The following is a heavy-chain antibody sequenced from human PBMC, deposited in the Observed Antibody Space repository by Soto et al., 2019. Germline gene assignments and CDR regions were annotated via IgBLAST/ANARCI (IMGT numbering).Heavy chain of an antibody. CDR2: IFPCDSET. CDR1: VDSFGSYC. Sequence: RGASRKISCQASVDSFGSYCIGWLRQMPGKGLEWMGMIFPCDSETRYSPAFQGQVTISADKPISPAYLQWTSLKASDTATYFCARYVTFYCVTIDFSGRGALVTVSS. J-gene: IGHJ4*02. CDR3: ARYVTFYCVTIDF. D-gene: IGHD2-8*02. V-gene: IGHV5-51*01.